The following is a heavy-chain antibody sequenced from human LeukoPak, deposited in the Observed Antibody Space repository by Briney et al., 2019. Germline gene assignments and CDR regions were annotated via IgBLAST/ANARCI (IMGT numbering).Heavy chain of an antibody. CDR3: ATAVAANAIVSNYFDY. CDR2: IQRTNDGGRT. CDR1: GFTFNNAW. Sequence: SGGSLRLSCAASGFTFNNAWMNWVRQAPGKGLEWVGRIQRTNDGGRTDYAAPVRGRFSISRDDSKTTLYLQMDSLQAEDTAVYYCATAVAANAIVSNYFDYWGQGTPVTVFS. D-gene: IGHD2-21*01. J-gene: IGHJ4*02. V-gene: IGHV3-15*01.